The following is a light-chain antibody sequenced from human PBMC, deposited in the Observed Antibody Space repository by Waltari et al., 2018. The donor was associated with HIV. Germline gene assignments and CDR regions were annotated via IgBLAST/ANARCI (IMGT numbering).Light chain of an antibody. CDR3: QQYYSVPWT. V-gene: IGKV4-1*01. CDR1: QSVLYSSNNNNY. CDR2: LAS. Sequence: DIVMTQSPDSLAVSLGERATFNCKSSQSVLYSSNNNNYLAWYQQKPGQPPKLLFYLASAREAGVPDRFSGSGSETDFTLTINGLQAEDVAVYYCQQYYSVPWTFGQGTKVEIK. J-gene: IGKJ1*01.